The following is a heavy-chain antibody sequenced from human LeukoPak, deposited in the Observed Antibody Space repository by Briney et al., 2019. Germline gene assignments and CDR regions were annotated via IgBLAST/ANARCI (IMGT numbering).Heavy chain of an antibody. V-gene: IGHV3-48*04. CDR3: ARAFTLGYCSGGSCHDAFDI. D-gene: IGHD2-15*01. Sequence: GGSLRLSCAASGFTFDIYGMNWIRQAPGKGLEWVSHISSGSSPKYYADSVRGRFTISRDNAKKSLYLQMNSLRVEDTAVYYCARAFTLGYCSGGSCHDAFDIWGQGTMVTVSS. CDR1: GFTFDIYG. CDR2: ISSGSSPK. J-gene: IGHJ3*02.